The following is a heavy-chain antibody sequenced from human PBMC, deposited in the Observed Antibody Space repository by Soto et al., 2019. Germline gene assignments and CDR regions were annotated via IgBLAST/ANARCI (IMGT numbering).Heavy chain of an antibody. CDR2: ISGSGGST. CDR1: GFTFSSYA. D-gene: IGHD3-10*01. J-gene: IGHJ6*03. CDR3: ASSTLWFGELLRYYYYMDV. V-gene: IGHV3-23*01. Sequence: EVQLLESGGGLVQPGGSPRLSCAASGFTFSSYAMSWVRQAPGKGLEWVSAISGSGGSTYYADSVKGRFTISRDNSKNTLYLQMNSLRAEDTAVYYCASSTLWFGELLRYYYYMDVWGKGTTVTVSS.